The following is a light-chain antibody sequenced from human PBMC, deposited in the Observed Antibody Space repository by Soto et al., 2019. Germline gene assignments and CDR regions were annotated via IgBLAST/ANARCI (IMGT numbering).Light chain of an antibody. Sequence: QSVLTQSPSASASLGASVKLTCTLSSGHSTYSIAWHQQQPKKGPRYLMRVKNDGSQTKGDGIPDRFSGSSSGPERYLTISSLQSEDEADYYCQAWGTGIVAFGGGTKLTVL. CDR3: QAWGTGIVA. CDR2: VKNDGSQ. J-gene: IGLJ2*01. V-gene: IGLV4-69*01. CDR1: SGHSTYS.